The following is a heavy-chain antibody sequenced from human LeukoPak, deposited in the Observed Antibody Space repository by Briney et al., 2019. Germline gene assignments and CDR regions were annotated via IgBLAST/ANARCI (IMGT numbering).Heavy chain of an antibody. CDR2: IYYSGST. J-gene: IGHJ3*02. Sequence: PSETLSVTCTVSGGSISSSSYYWGWIRQPPGKGLEWIGSIYYSGSTYYNPSLKSRVTISVDTSKNQFSLKLSSVTAADTAVYYCARRARSNIVVVIATPPGSFDIWGQGTMVTVSS. CDR3: ARRARSNIVVVIATPPGSFDI. D-gene: IGHD2-21*01. CDR1: GGSISSSSYY. V-gene: IGHV4-39*01.